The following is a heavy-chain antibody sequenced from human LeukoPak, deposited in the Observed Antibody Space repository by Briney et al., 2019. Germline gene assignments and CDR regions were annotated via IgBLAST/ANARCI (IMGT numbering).Heavy chain of an antibody. J-gene: IGHJ4*02. D-gene: IGHD1-26*01. CDR2: ISGSGGDT. CDR3: AREGGSYGGGYYFDY. CDR1: GFTFNSYA. Sequence: GGSLRLSCAASGFTFNSYAMIWVRQAPGKGLEWVSGISGSGGDTHYAESVKGRFTISRDNAKNSLYLQMNSLRAEDTAVYYCAREGGSYGGGYYFDYWGQGTLVTVSS. V-gene: IGHV3-23*01.